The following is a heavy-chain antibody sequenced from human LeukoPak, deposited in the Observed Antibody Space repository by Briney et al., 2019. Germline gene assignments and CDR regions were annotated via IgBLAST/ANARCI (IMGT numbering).Heavy chain of an antibody. CDR3: VKDLVVSPAISTFDF. Sequence: TGGSLRLSCGASGFTFSTYAMSWVRQAPGKGLEWVSTISGSGDRTYNAVSMKGRFAISRDNSENTLYLQMRRLRVEDTAIYYCVKDLVVSPAISTFDFWGPGTRVTVSS. V-gene: IGHV3-23*01. D-gene: IGHD2-2*02. J-gene: IGHJ3*01. CDR1: GFTFSTYA. CDR2: ISGSGDRT.